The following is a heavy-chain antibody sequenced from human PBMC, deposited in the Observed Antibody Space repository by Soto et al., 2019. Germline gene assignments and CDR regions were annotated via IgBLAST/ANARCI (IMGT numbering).Heavy chain of an antibody. CDR2: TYYRSKWYN. D-gene: IGHD6-19*01. CDR1: GDSVSSNSAA. V-gene: IGHV6-1*01. J-gene: IGHJ6*02. CDR3: ARAGRYSSGWYDYYYYYYGMDV. Sequence: SQTLSLTCAIPGDSVSSNSAAWNCIRQSPSRGLEWLGRTYYRSKWYNDYAVSVKSRITINPDTSKNQFSLQLNSVTPEDTAVYYCARAGRYSSGWYDYYYYYYGMDVWGQGTTVTVSS.